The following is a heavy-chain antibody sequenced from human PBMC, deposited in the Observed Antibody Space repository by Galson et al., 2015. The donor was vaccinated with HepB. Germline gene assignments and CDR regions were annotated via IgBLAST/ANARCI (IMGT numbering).Heavy chain of an antibody. D-gene: IGHD3-22*01. CDR1: GYSFTSYW. Sequence: QSGAEVKKPGESLKISCKGSGYSFTSYWIGWVRQMPGKGLEWMGIIYPGDSDTRYSPSFQGQVTISADKSISTAYLQWSSLKASDTAMYYCAREGGYYDSSGYYPPHFDYWGQGTLVTVSS. V-gene: IGHV5-51*01. CDR2: IYPGDSDT. CDR3: AREGGYYDSSGYYPPHFDY. J-gene: IGHJ4*02.